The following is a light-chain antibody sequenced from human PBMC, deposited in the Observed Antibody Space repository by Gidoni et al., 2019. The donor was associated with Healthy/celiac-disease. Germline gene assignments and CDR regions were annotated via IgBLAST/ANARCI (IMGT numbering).Light chain of an antibody. V-gene: IGLV2-23*01. J-gene: IGLJ3*02. CDR1: SSDVGSYNL. CDR3: CSYAGSSTV. Sequence: QSALTQPDSVSGSPGQSLTISCTGTSSDVGSYNLVSWYQQHPGKAPKLMIYEGSKRPSGVSNRFSGSKSGNTASLTISGLQAEDEADYYCCSYAGSSTVFGGGTKLTVL. CDR2: EGS.